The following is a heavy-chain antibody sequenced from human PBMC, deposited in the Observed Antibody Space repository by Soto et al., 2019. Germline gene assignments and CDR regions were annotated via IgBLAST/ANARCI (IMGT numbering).Heavy chain of an antibody. CDR1: GFTFSNAW. Sequence: PGGSLRLSCAASGFTFSNAWMSWVRQAPGKGLEWVGRIKSKTDGGTTDYAAPVKGRFTISRDDSKNTLYLQMNSLKTEDTAVYYFSTVALWFGESNYFYYFGMDLWGQGTTVTVSS. CDR2: IKSKTDGGTT. J-gene: IGHJ6*02. D-gene: IGHD3-10*01. CDR3: STVALWFGESNYFYYFGMDL. V-gene: IGHV3-15*01.